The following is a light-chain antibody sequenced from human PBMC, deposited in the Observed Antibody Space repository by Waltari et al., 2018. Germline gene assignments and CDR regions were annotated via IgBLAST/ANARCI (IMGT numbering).Light chain of an antibody. J-gene: IGLJ2*01. V-gene: IGLV3-9*01. CDR2: RDS. Sequence: SYDLTQPLSVSVALGQTPTITCAADKIGVRTLHWYQQRPGQAPVLVIYRDSNRPSGIPERLSGSNSGHTATLTISRAQAGDEADYFCQVWDSDTAHVIFGGGTKLTV. CDR1: KIGVRT. CDR3: QVWDSDTAHVI.